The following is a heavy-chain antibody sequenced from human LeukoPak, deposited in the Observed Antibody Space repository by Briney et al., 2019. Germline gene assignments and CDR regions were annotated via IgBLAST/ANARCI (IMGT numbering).Heavy chain of an antibody. J-gene: IGHJ4*02. CDR3: AKDSYYGSGSYFYFDY. Sequence: GRSLRRSCAASGFTFSSYGMHWVRQAPGKGLEWVAVVSYDGSNKYYADSVKGRFTISRDNSKNTLYLQMNSLRPEDTAVYYCAKDSYYGSGSYFYFDYWGQGTLVTVSS. D-gene: IGHD3-10*01. V-gene: IGHV3-30*18. CDR2: VSYDGSNK. CDR1: GFTFSSYG.